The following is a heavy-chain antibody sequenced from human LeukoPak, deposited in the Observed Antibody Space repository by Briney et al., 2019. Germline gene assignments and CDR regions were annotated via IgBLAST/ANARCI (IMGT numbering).Heavy chain of an antibody. CDR3: ARAGSYSVGAFDI. J-gene: IGHJ3*02. D-gene: IGHD3-10*01. Sequence: ASVTVSFTASGYTFTIYYMHWVRQAPGQGLEWMGIINPSGGSTSYAQKFQGRVTMTRDTSTSTVYMELSSLRSEDTAVYYCARAGSYSVGAFDIWGQGTMVTVSS. CDR1: GYTFTIYY. CDR2: INPSGGST. V-gene: IGHV1-46*01.